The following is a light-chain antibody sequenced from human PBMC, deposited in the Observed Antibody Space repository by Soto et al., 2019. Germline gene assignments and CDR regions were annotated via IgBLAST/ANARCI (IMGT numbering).Light chain of an antibody. CDR1: QGISNY. CDR3: QKYNSAPQT. J-gene: IGKJ1*01. CDR2: AAS. V-gene: IGKV1-27*01. Sequence: DIPMTQSPSSLSASVGDRVTITCRASQGISNYLAWYQQKPGKVPTLLIYAASTLQSGVPSRFSGSGSGTDFTLTISSLHPEDVATYYCQKYNSAPQTCVQGTKVEIK.